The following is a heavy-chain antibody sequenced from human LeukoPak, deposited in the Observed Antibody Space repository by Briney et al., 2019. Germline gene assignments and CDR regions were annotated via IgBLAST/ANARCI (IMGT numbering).Heavy chain of an antibody. CDR2: ISYDGSNK. D-gene: IGHD3-22*01. Sequence: GRSLRLSCAASGFTFSSYAMHWVRQAPGKGLEWVAVISYDGSNKYYADSVKGRFTISRDNSKNTLYLQMNSLRAEDTAVYYCARGIYYDSSGYYPGAFDIWGQGTMVTVSS. CDR1: GFTFSSYA. V-gene: IGHV3-30-3*01. CDR3: ARGIYYDSSGYYPGAFDI. J-gene: IGHJ3*02.